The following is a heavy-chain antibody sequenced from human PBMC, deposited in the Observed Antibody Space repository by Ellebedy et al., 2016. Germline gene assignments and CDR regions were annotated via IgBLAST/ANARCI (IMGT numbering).Heavy chain of an antibody. CDR3: ASHRRSSGWTDFDY. CDR2: FSASGGYT. J-gene: IGHJ4*02. Sequence: GGSLRLXXAASGFTFSNYAMNWVRQAPGKGLEWVSTFSASGGYTYYADSVKGRFAISRDNSKNTLYLQLNSLRAEDTAVYYCASHRRSSGWTDFDYWGRGTLVTVSS. V-gene: IGHV3-23*01. D-gene: IGHD6-19*01. CDR1: GFTFSNYA.